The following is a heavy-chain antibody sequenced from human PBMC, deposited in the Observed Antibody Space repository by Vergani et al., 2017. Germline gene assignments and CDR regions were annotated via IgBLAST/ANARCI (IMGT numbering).Heavy chain of an antibody. D-gene: IGHD6-13*01. Sequence: QVRLVQSGAEVKKPGASVKVSCKASGYTFTSYGISWVRQAPGQGLEWMGWISAYNGNTNYAQKLQGRVTMTTDTSTSTAYMELRSLRSDDTAVYYCAREGGPLGYSSSWYVRINFDYWGQGTLVTVSS. CDR2: ISAYNGNT. V-gene: IGHV1-18*01. CDR3: AREGGPLGYSSSWYVRINFDY. CDR1: GYTFTSYG. J-gene: IGHJ4*02.